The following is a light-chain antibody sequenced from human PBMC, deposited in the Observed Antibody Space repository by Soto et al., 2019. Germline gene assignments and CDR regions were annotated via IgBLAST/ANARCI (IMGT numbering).Light chain of an antibody. CDR3: QQYGSSLGVT. CDR1: QSISSY. J-gene: IGKJ4*01. CDR2: AAS. Sequence: DIQMTQSPSSLSASVGDRVTITCRASQSISSYLNWYQQKPGKATKLLIYAASSLQSGVPSRFSGSGSGTDFTLTISRLEPEDFAVYYCQQYGSSLGVTFGGGTKVDIK. V-gene: IGKV1-39*01.